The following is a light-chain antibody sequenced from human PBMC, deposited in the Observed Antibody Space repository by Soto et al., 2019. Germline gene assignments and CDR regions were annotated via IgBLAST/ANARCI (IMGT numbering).Light chain of an antibody. CDR3: QQRTNWPLT. Sequence: EIVLTQSPATLSLSPGERATLSCRASQSVSSFLAWYQQKPGQAPRLLIYDVSSRATGIPTRFSGSGSGTEFTLNISSLEPEDFAVYYCQQRTNWPLTFGGGTKVEIK. J-gene: IGKJ4*01. V-gene: IGKV3-11*01. CDR1: QSVSSF. CDR2: DVS.